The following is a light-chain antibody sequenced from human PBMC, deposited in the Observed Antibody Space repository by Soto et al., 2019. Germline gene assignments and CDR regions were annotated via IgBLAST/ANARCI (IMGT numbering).Light chain of an antibody. CDR2: GAS. J-gene: IGKJ2*01. CDR3: QRYGSSPPFT. Sequence: EIVLTQSPGTLSLSPGERATLSCRASQRVSSSYLAWYQQKPGQAPRLLIYGASSRATGIPDRFSGSGSGTDFTLTISRLELEDVGVYFCQRYGSSPPFTFGQGTKVEI. CDR1: QRVSSSY. V-gene: IGKV3-20*01.